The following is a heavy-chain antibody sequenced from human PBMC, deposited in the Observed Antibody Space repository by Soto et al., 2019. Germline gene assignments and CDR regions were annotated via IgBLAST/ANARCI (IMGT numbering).Heavy chain of an antibody. CDR2: ISANGGST. D-gene: IGHD7-27*01. V-gene: IGHV3-23*01. Sequence: EVQVLESGGGLVQPGGSLRLSCVGSGFTFSSHVMTWVRQAPGKGLEWVSAISANGGSTYYAESVMGRFTISRDNSKNTPSLPMRRLRAEDTAVYYCGKGHDSTYWGGYWGQGPLVNVSS. CDR1: GFTFSSHV. J-gene: IGHJ4*02. CDR3: GKGHDSTYWGGY.